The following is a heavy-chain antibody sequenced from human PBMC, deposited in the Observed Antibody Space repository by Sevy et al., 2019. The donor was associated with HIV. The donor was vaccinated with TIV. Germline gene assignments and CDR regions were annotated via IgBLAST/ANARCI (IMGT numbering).Heavy chain of an antibody. CDR3: AGENAWGRGYS. J-gene: IGHJ4*02. CDR2: IYYNGHI. V-gene: IGHV4-59*08. Sequence: ETLSRTCTVSGGSITSLYWNWIRQPPGKGLEWIANIYYNGHIKYNPSLKSRVTLSLDTSKNQFSLRLSSVTAADTAMYYCAGENAWGRGYSWGQGTLVTVSS. D-gene: IGHD1-26*01. CDR1: GGSITSLY.